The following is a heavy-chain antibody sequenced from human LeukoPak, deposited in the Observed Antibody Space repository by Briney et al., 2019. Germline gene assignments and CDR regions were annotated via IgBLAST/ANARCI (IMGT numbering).Heavy chain of an antibody. Sequence: SVKVSCKASGGTFSSYAISWVRQAPGQGLEWMGGIIPIFGTANYAQKFQGRVTITADESTSTAYMELSSLRPEDTAVYYCARRRPDYGELFDYWGQGTLVTVSS. CDR2: IIPIFGTA. J-gene: IGHJ4*02. V-gene: IGHV1-69*13. D-gene: IGHD4-17*01. CDR3: ARRRPDYGELFDY. CDR1: GGTFSSYA.